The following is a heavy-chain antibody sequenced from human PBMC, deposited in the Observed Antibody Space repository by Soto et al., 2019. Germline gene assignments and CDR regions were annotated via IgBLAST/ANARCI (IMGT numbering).Heavy chain of an antibody. J-gene: IGHJ3*02. CDR2: ISGSGGST. CDR3: AKDRGLSDSSGYYDAFDI. CDR1: GFTFSSYA. D-gene: IGHD3-22*01. V-gene: IGHV3-23*01. Sequence: GGSLRLSCAASGFTFSSYAMSWVRQAPGKGLEWVSAISGSGGSTYYAYSVKGRFTISRDNSKNTLYLQMNSLRAEDTAVYYCAKDRGLSDSSGYYDAFDIWGQGTMVTVSS.